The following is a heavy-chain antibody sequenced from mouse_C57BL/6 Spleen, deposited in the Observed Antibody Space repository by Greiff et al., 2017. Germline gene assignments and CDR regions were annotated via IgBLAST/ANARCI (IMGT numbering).Heavy chain of an antibody. CDR2: ISYDGSN. D-gene: IGHD2-4*01. J-gene: IGHJ1*03. V-gene: IGHV3-6*01. CDR1: GYSITSGSY. CDR3: AREGDYDYDWYFDV. Sequence: EVKLMESGPGLVKPSQSLSLTCSVTGYSITSGSYWNWIRQFPGDKLEWMGYISYDGSNNFNPSLKDRISITRDTSKNQFFLKLNSVTTADTATYYCAREGDYDYDWYFDVWGTGTTVTVSS.